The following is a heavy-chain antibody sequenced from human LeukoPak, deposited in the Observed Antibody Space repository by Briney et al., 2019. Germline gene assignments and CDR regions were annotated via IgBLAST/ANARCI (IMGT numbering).Heavy chain of an antibody. CDR3: ARVLPYYYGSGSYWFDP. Sequence: SETLSLTCTVSGGSISSYYWSWIRQPPGKGLEWIGYIYYSGSTNYNPSLKSRVTISVDTSKNQFSLKLSSVTAADTAVYYCARVLPYYYGSGSYWFDPWGQGTLVTVSS. V-gene: IGHV4-59*01. J-gene: IGHJ5*02. CDR2: IYYSGST. D-gene: IGHD3-10*01. CDR1: GGSISSYY.